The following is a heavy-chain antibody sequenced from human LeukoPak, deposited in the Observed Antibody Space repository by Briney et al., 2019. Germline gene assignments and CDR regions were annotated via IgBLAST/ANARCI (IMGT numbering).Heavy chain of an antibody. Sequence: GAPVKVSCKASGGTFSSYAISWVRQAPGQGLEWMGGIIPIFGTANYAQKFQGRVTITADESTSTAYMELSSLRSEDTAVYYCARELKTKTSSFDPWGQGTLVTVSS. J-gene: IGHJ5*02. CDR1: GGTFSSYA. CDR3: ARELKTKTSSFDP. CDR2: IIPIFGTA. V-gene: IGHV1-69*13. D-gene: IGHD1-7*01.